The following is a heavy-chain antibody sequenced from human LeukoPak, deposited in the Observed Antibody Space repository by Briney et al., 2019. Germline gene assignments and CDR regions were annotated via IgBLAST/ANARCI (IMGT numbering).Heavy chain of an antibody. CDR2: INHSGST. D-gene: IGHD3-10*01. J-gene: IGHJ5*02. Sequence: SETLSLTCTVSGGSISSYYWSWIRQPPGKGLEWIGEINHSGSTNYNPSLKSRVTISVDTSKNQFSLKLSSVTAADTAVYYCARGKRITMVRGYNWFDPWGQGTLVTVSS. CDR1: GGSISSYY. CDR3: ARGKRITMVRGYNWFDP. V-gene: IGHV4-34*01.